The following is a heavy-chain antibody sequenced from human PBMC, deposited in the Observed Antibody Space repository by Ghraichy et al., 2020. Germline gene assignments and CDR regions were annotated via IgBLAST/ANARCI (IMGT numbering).Heavy chain of an antibody. CDR1: GGSISSGGYS. D-gene: IGHD3-16*01. CDR2: IYHSGST. J-gene: IGHJ4*02. Sequence: SQTLSLTCAVSGGSISSGGYSWSWIRQPPGKGLEWIGYIYHSGSTYYNPSLKSRVTISVDRSKNQFSLKLSSVTAADTAVYYCAREGAADSHFDYWGQGTLVTVSS. V-gene: IGHV4-30-2*01. CDR3: AREGAADSHFDY.